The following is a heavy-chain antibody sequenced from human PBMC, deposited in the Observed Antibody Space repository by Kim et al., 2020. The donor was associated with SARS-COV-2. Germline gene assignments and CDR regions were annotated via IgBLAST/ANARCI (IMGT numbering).Heavy chain of an antibody. Sequence: GGSLRLSCAASGFTFDDYAMHWVRQAPGKGLEWVSLISGDGGSTYYADSVKGRFTISRDNSKNSLYLQMNSLRTEDTALYYCAKVLTPVGVRGYSGYDDYWGQGTLVTVSS. J-gene: IGHJ4*02. V-gene: IGHV3-43*02. CDR2: ISGDGGST. CDR3: AKVLTPVGVRGYSGYDDY. D-gene: IGHD5-12*01. CDR1: GFTFDDYA.